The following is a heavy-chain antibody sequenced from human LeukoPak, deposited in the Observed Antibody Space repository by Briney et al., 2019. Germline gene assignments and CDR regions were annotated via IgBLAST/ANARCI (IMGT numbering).Heavy chain of an antibody. Sequence: GGSLRLSCAASGFTFSTYWMHWDRQAPGKGLVWVSVINPEGTTATYADSVKGRFTISRDNAKNTLYLQMDSLRAEDTAIYYCVFFYTALKIPYWGQGGLVTVSS. D-gene: IGHD2-21*02. CDR3: VFFYTALKIPY. V-gene: IGHV3-74*01. CDR1: GFTFSTYW. J-gene: IGHJ4*02. CDR2: INPEGTTA.